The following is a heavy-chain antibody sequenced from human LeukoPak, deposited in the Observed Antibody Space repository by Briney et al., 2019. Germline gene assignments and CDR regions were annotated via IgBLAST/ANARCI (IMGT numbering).Heavy chain of an antibody. CDR2: ISYDGSNK. V-gene: IGHV3-30*18. CDR3: AKKPYDFWSGYYRGGQLDY. Sequence: PGGSLRLSCAASGFTFSSYGMHWVRQAPGKGLEWVAVISYDGSNKYYADSVKGRFTISRDNSKNTLYLQMNSLRAEDTAVYYCAKKPYDFWSGYYRGGQLDYWGQGTLVTVSS. D-gene: IGHD3-3*01. CDR1: GFTFSSYG. J-gene: IGHJ4*02.